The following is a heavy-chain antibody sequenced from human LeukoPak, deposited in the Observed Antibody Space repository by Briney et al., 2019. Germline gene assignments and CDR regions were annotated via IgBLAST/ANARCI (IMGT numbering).Heavy chain of an antibody. Sequence: NSSETLSLTCAVYGVSFGGYYWSWIRQPPGKGLEWIGEVNHSGSTNYNPSLKSRVTISVDTSKNQFSLKLSSVTAADTAVYYCARGRTRVVVAADFDYWGQGTLVTVSS. V-gene: IGHV4-34*01. CDR3: ARGRTRVVVAADFDY. CDR2: VNHSGST. D-gene: IGHD2-15*01. J-gene: IGHJ4*02. CDR1: GVSFGGYY.